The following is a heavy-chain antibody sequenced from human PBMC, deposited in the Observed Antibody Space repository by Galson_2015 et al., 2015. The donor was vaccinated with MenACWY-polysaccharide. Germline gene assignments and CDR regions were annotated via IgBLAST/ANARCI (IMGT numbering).Heavy chain of an antibody. J-gene: IGHJ4*02. Sequence: SLRLSCAASGITFSSYSMNWVRQAPGKGLGWVSYISSSSSTICYADSVKGRFTISRDNAKNSLYLQMNSLRAEDTAVYYCARDVGFRITTDYWGQGTLVTVSS. CDR3: ARDVGFRITTDY. CDR2: ISSSSSTI. V-gene: IGHV3-48*01. CDR1: GITFSSYS. D-gene: IGHD3-22*01.